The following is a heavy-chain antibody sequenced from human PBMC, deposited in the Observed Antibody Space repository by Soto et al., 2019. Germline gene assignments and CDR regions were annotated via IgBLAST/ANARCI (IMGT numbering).Heavy chain of an antibody. Sequence: QVQLVESGGGVVQPGRSLRLSCAASGFTFSSFGMHWVRQAPGKGLEWVAVILYDGSNKYYADSVKGRFTISRDNSKNTLYLQMTSLRAEDTAVFYCAKPTVPFGRTVVAGPFDNWGQGTLVTVSS. CDR2: ILYDGSNK. CDR1: GFTFSSFG. J-gene: IGHJ4*02. D-gene: IGHD6-19*01. CDR3: AKPTVPFGRTVVAGPFDN. V-gene: IGHV3-30*18.